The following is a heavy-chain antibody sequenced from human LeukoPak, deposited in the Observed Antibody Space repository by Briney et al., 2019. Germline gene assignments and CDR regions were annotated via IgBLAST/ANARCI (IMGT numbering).Heavy chain of an antibody. CDR2: INPNSGGT. J-gene: IGHJ4*02. CDR1: GYTFTGYY. CDR3: ARSAADGDYEDN. V-gene: IGHV1-2*02. Sequence: ASVKVSCKASGYTFTGYYMHWVRQAPGQGLEWMGWINPNSGGTNYAQKFQGRVTMTRDTSISTAYMELSRPRSDDTAVYYCARSAADGDYEDNWGQGTLVTVSS. D-gene: IGHD4-17*01.